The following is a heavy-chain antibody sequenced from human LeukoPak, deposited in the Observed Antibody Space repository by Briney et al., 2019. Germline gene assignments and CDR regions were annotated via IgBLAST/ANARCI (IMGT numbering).Heavy chain of an antibody. V-gene: IGHV3-23*01. Sequence: GGSLRLSCTASEFTFSNYAISWVRQAPGKGLEWVSAISGGGDSTYYADSVKGRFTVSRDSSKNTFYLQMNNLRAEDTAVYYCAIREPIGYWGQGTLVTVSS. D-gene: IGHD1-14*01. CDR1: EFTFSNYA. CDR2: ISGGGDST. J-gene: IGHJ4*02. CDR3: AIREPIGY.